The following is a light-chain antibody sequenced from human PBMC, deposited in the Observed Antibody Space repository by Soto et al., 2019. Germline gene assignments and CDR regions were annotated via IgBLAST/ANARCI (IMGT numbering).Light chain of an antibody. CDR2: AAS. CDR3: QKYDTAPPT. J-gene: IGKJ4*01. Sequence: DIQMTQSPSSLSASVGDRVTITCRASQGVSNYLAWYQQKPGKAPKLLIYAASTSHSGVPSRFSGSGSGTEFTITISSLQPEDVATYYCQKYDTAPPTVGGGTKVEIK. CDR1: QGVSNY. V-gene: IGKV1-27*01.